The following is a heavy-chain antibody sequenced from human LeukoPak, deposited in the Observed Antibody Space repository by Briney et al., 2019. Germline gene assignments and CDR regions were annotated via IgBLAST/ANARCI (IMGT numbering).Heavy chain of an antibody. D-gene: IGHD4-17*01. Sequence: PGGSLRLSCAASGFTFSTYNMNWVRQAPGKGLEWVSYISGTSDNIYYADSVKGRFTISRDNAKNSLYLQMNGLGAEDTAVYYCARGRSTVTTTYGMDVWGQGTTVTVSS. CDR2: ISGTSDNI. J-gene: IGHJ6*02. CDR3: ARGRSTVTTTYGMDV. V-gene: IGHV3-48*04. CDR1: GFTFSTYN.